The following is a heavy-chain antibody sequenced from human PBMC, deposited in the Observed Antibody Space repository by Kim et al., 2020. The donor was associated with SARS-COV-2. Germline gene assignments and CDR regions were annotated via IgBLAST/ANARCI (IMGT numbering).Heavy chain of an antibody. CDR1: GFTFSGSA. J-gene: IGHJ3*02. D-gene: IGHD1-1*01. Sequence: GGSLRLSCAASGFTFSGSAMHWVRQASGKGLEWVGRITSKPNNYATAYAAQGKCRFTIAKDDSTNTAYLQMHKLETADKALYYCNRCSGTTLAIWDAFD. CDR2: ITSKPNNYAT. CDR3: NRCSGTTLAIWDAFD. V-gene: IGHV3-73*01.